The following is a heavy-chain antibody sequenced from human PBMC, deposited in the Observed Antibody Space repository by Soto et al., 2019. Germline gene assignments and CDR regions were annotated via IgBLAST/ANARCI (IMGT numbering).Heavy chain of an antibody. Sequence: SDTLALTRFVSGGPISSCHSSWIKQFPGKGLEWIAYTSYTGNTDDNPPLQSRVTIPMDASKNHLPLKLNSITGADTPGYYFARDMHAGVSHSYYPWRQWTLVTVSS. CDR2: TSYTGNT. CDR1: GGPISSCH. J-gene: IGHJ5*02. CDR3: ARDMHAGVSHSYYP. V-gene: IGHV4-59*01. D-gene: IGHD2-21*02.